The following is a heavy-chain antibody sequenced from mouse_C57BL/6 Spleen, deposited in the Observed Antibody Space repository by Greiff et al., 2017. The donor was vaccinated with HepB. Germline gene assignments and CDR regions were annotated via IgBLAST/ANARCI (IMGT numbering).Heavy chain of an antibody. J-gene: IGHJ2*01. Sequence: EVQLQQSGPELVKPGASVKISCKASGYTFTDYYMNWVKQSHGKSLEWIGDINPNNGGTSYNQKFKGKATLTVDKSSSTAYMELRSLTSEDSAVYYCARWVWDVGDYWGQGTTLTVSS. V-gene: IGHV1-26*01. D-gene: IGHD4-1*01. CDR2: INPNNGGT. CDR3: ARWVWDVGDY. CDR1: GYTFTDYY.